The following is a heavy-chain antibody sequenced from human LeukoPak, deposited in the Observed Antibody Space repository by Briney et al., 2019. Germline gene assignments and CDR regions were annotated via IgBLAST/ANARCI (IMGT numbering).Heavy chain of an antibody. D-gene: IGHD4-17*01. Sequence: GGSLRLSCAASGFTFSSYSMNWIRQAPGKGLEWVSSISSSSSYIYYADSVKGRFTISRDNAKNSLYLQMNSLRAEDTAVYYCARVVVDYGDYGGAFDIWGQGTMVTLSS. CDR2: ISSSSSYI. J-gene: IGHJ3*02. V-gene: IGHV3-21*01. CDR1: GFTFSSYS. CDR3: ARVVVDYGDYGGAFDI.